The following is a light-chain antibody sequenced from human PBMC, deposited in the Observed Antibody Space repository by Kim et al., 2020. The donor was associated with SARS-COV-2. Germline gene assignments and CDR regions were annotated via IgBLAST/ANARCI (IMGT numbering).Light chain of an antibody. CDR3: QQYDNLPLT. V-gene: IGKV1-33*01. Sequence: DIQMTQSPSSLSASVGDRVTITCQASQDISNYLNWYQQKPGKAPNLLIYYASNLETGVPSRFSGSGSGTDFTFTISSLQPEDIATYYFQQYDNLPLTFGGGTKVDIK. CDR2: YAS. CDR1: QDISNY. J-gene: IGKJ4*01.